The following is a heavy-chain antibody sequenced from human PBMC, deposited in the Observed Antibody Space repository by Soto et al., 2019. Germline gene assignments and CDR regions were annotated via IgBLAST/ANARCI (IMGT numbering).Heavy chain of an antibody. CDR1: GFTFSTFA. J-gene: IGHJ4*02. D-gene: IGHD6-19*01. V-gene: IGHV3-23*01. Sequence: EVQLLESGGGLVQPGGSLRLSCEASGFTFSTFAMSWVRQAPGKGPEWVSGISGSGTSTYYADSVKGRFTISRDNSKNTLYLQMNSLRDEDTAVYYCAKTEQWLIAYFDSWGQGTLVTVSS. CDR2: ISGSGTST. CDR3: AKTEQWLIAYFDS.